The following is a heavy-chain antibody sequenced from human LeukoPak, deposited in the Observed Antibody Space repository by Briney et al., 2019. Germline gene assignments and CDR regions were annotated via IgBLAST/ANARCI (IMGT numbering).Heavy chain of an antibody. Sequence: PSETLSLTCTVSGGSISSGGYYWSWIRQHPGKGLEWIGYIYYSGSTYYNPSLKSRVTISVDTSKNQFSLELSSVTAADTAVYYCARVGDYDFWSGYPPGDSRQYFDYWGQGTLVTVSS. J-gene: IGHJ4*02. D-gene: IGHD3-3*01. CDR2: IYYSGST. CDR3: ARVGDYDFWSGYPPGDSRQYFDY. CDR1: GGSISSGGYY. V-gene: IGHV4-31*03.